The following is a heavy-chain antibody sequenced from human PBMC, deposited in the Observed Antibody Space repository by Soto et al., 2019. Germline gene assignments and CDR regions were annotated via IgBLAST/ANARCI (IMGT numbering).Heavy chain of an antibody. Sequence: VGSLILSCAASGFASSDHYMHWVRQAPGKGLEWLGRTKNKGQSFTIEYAPSVKGRFIISRDDSKNSVFLQINSLRTDDTAVYYCARLVAGSGDCWGKGTQVNVSS. CDR3: ARLVAGSGDC. CDR2: TKNKGQSFTI. D-gene: IGHD2-15*01. V-gene: IGHV3-72*01. CDR1: GFASSDHY. J-gene: IGHJ4*02.